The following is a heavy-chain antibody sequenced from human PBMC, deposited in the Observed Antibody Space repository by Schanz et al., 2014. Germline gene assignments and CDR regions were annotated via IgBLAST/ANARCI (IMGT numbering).Heavy chain of an antibody. D-gene: IGHD3-22*01. CDR3: AKDRSWDYDSSGYIDY. V-gene: IGHV3-23*01. Sequence: EVQLLESGGGLVQPGGSLRLSCAASGFTFSSYAMSWVRQAPGKGLEWVSAISGGGGTTYYADSVKGRFTISRDNSKNTLYLQMNSLRAEDTAVYYCAKDRSWDYDSSGYIDYCGQGVLENVSS. CDR2: ISGGGGTT. CDR1: GFTFSSYA. J-gene: IGHJ4*02.